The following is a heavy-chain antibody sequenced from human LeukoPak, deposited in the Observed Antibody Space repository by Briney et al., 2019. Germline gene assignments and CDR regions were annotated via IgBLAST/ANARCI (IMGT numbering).Heavy chain of an antibody. CDR1: GFTVSSNY. J-gene: IGHJ4*02. V-gene: IGHV3-21*01. D-gene: IGHD5-18*01. CDR2: ISSSSSYI. CDR3: ARALWIQLWLIDY. Sequence: GGSLRLSCAASGFTVSSNYMSWVRQAPGKGLEWVSSISSSSSYIYYADSVKGRFTISRDNAKNSLYLQMNSLRAEDTAVYYCARALWIQLWLIDYWGQGTLVTVSS.